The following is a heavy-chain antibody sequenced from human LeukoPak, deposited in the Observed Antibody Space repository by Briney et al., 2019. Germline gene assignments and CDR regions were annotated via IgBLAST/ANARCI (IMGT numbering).Heavy chain of an antibody. D-gene: IGHD5-18*01. Sequence: GGSLRRSCAASGFTFSSYAMHWVRQAPGKGLEWVAVISYDGSNKYYADSVKGRFTISGDNSKNTLYLQMNSLRAEDTAVYYCAASGYSYGYLYWGQGTLVTVSS. J-gene: IGHJ4*02. V-gene: IGHV3-30*01. CDR2: ISYDGSNK. CDR1: GFTFSSYA. CDR3: AASGYSYGYLY.